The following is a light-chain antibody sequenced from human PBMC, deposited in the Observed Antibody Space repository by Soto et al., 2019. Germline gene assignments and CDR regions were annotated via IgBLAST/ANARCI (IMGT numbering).Light chain of an antibody. V-gene: IGLV2-23*03. Sequence: QSALTQPDSVSGSPGQSITISCTGTSSDVGSYNLVSWYQQHPGKAPKLMIYEGSKRPSGVSNRFSGSKSGNTASLTISGLQAEDEADYYCCSYAGSSTFVFGGGTKLTVL. CDR1: SSDVGSYNL. CDR2: EGS. CDR3: CSYAGSSTFV. J-gene: IGLJ2*01.